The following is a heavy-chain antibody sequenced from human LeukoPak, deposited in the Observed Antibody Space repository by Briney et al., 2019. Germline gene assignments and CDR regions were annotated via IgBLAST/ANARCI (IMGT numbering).Heavy chain of an antibody. CDR1: GYSFTTYW. V-gene: IGHV5-51*01. D-gene: IGHD4-23*01. J-gene: IGHJ4*02. CDR3: TRQYYGDNSGFDY. Sequence: GESLKISCKGSGYSFTTYWIGWVRQMPGKGLEWMAIIYPGDSDTRYSPSFQGQVTISADKSISTAYLQWSSLKASDTAMYYCTRQYYGDNSGFDYWGQGTPVTVSS. CDR2: IYPGDSDT.